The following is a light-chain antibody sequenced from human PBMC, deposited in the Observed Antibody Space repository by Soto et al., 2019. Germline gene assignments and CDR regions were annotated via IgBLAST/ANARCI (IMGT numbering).Light chain of an antibody. CDR2: GAS. Sequence: EIVLTQSPGTLSLSPGERATLSCRTSQSVSSSYLAWYQQKPGQAPRLLIYGASSRATGIPDRFSGSGSGTDFTLTISRLEPEDFAGYYCQQYGSSPKYTFGQGTKLEIK. CDR3: QQYGSSPKYT. V-gene: IGKV3-20*01. J-gene: IGKJ2*01. CDR1: QSVSSSY.